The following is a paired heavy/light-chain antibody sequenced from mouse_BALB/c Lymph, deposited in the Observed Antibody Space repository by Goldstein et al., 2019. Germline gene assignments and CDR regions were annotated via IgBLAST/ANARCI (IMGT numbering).Heavy chain of an antibody. CDR3: ASDGYYEAY. CDR2: ISSGSSTI. J-gene: IGHJ3*01. D-gene: IGHD2-3*01. Sequence: DVQLVESGGGLVQPGGSRKLSCAASGFTFSSFGMHWVRQAPEKGLEWVAYISSGSSTIYYADTVKGRFTISRDNPKNTLFLQMTSLRSEDTAMYYCASDGYYEAYWGQGTLVTVSA. V-gene: IGHV5-17*02. CDR1: GFTFSSFG.
Light chain of an antibody. Sequence: DIVMTQAAFSNPVTLGTSASISCRSSKSLLHSNGITYLYWYLQKPGQSPQLLIYQMSNLASGVPDRFSSSGSGTDFTLRISRVEAEDVGVYYCAQNLELWTFGGGTKLEIK. CDR3: AQNLELWT. J-gene: IGKJ1*01. V-gene: IGKV2-109*01. CDR2: QMS. CDR1: KSLLHSNGITY.